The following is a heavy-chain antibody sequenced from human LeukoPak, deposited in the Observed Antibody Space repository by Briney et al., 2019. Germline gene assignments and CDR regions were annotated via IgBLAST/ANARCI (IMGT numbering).Heavy chain of an antibody. Sequence: EASVKVSCKASGGTFRNYAISWVRLAPGQGLEWMGGIIPIFGTTNYAQKFQGRVTITADDSTSTAYMELSSLRSEDTAVYYCARSGHGYSNGWYIYYGMDVWGKGTTVTVSS. D-gene: IGHD5-12*01. V-gene: IGHV1-69*01. J-gene: IGHJ6*04. CDR1: GGTFRNYA. CDR2: IIPIFGTT. CDR3: ARSGHGYSNGWYIYYGMDV.